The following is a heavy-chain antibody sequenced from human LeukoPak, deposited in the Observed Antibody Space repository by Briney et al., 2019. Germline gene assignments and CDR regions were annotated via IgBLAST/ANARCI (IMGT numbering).Heavy chain of an antibody. D-gene: IGHD6-19*01. Sequence: ASVKVSCKASGYTFTSYDINWVRQATGQGLEWMGWMNPNSGNTGYAQKFQGRVTMTRNTSISTAYMELSSLRSEDTAVYYCARDRSGLNWFDPWGQGTLVTVSS. CDR2: MNPNSGNT. CDR3: ARDRSGLNWFDP. CDR1: GYTFTSYD. V-gene: IGHV1-8*01. J-gene: IGHJ5*02.